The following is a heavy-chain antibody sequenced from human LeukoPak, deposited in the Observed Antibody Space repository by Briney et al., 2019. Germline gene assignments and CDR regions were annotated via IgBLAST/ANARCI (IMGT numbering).Heavy chain of an antibody. CDR1: GASITSYY. J-gene: IGHJ2*01. CDR2: IYSSANR. Sequence: KASETLSLTCTVSGASITSYYWTWIRQPPGRGLEWIGYIYSSANRDLNPSLKSRVTISVDASKSQVSLKLFSVTASDPALYYCARSPFVAGLGATSWYFDLWGRGTLVTVSS. V-gene: IGHV4-4*08. D-gene: IGHD1-26*01. CDR3: ARSPFVAGLGATSWYFDL.